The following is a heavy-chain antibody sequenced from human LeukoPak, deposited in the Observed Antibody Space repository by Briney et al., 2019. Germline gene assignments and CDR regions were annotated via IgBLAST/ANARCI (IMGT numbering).Heavy chain of an antibody. CDR1: GYTFTGYY. Sequence: ASVKVSCKASGYTFTGYYMHWVRQAPGQGLEWMGWINPNSGGTNYAQKFQGRVTMTRDTSINTAYMELSRLRSDDTAVYYCARDLYYYDSSGPLGNAFNIWGQGTMVTVSS. J-gene: IGHJ3*02. D-gene: IGHD3-22*01. CDR3: ARDLYYYDSSGPLGNAFNI. CDR2: INPNSGGT. V-gene: IGHV1-2*02.